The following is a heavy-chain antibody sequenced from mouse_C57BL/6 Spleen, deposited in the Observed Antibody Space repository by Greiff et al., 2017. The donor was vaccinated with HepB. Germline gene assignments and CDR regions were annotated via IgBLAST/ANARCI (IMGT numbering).Heavy chain of an antibody. J-gene: IGHJ1*03. CDR1: GFTFSDYG. CDR2: ISSGSSTI. D-gene: IGHD1-1*01. V-gene: IGHV5-17*01. Sequence: VQLKESGGGLVKPGGSLKLSCAASGFTFSDYGMHWVRQAPEKGLEWVAYISSGSSTIYYADTVKGRFTISRDNAKNTLFLQMTSLRSEDTAMYYCARRDYGSSPGGFDVWGTGTTVTVSS. CDR3: ARRDYGSSPGGFDV.